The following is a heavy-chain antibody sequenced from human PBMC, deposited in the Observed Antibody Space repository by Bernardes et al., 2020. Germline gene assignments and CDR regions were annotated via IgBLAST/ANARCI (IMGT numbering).Heavy chain of an antibody. CDR1: GFTFSSYG. V-gene: IGHV3-33*08. CDR3: ATGRVVTAIYGGEDAFDI. CDR2: IWYDGSNK. D-gene: IGHD2-21*02. J-gene: IGHJ3*02. Sequence: GGSLRLSCAASGFTFSSYGMHWVRQAPGKGLEWVAVIWYDGSNKYYADSVKGRFTISRDNSKNTLYLQMNSLRAEDTAVYYCATGRVVTAIYGGEDAFDIWGQGTMVTVSS.